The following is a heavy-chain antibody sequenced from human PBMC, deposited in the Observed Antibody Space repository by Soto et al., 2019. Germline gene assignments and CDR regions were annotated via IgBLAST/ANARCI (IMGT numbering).Heavy chain of an antibody. CDR1: GGSISSVYYY. J-gene: IGHJ4*02. Sequence: SETLSLTCTVSGGSISSVYYYWSWIRQPPGKGLEWIGYIYYSGSTYYNPSLKSRVTISVDTSKNQFSLKLSSVTAADTAVYYCARGSYYYDSSGYDHYWGQGTLVTVLL. CDR3: ARGSYYYDSSGYDHY. D-gene: IGHD3-22*01. V-gene: IGHV4-30-4*01. CDR2: IYYSGST.